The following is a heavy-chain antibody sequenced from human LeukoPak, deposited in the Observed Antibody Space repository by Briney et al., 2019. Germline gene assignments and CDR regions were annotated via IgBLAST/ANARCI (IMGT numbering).Heavy chain of an antibody. V-gene: IGHV4-59*01. CDR2: IYYSLST. J-gene: IGHJ2*01. Sequence: SETLSLTCAVYGGSFSGYYWSWIRQPPGKGLEWIGYIYYSLSTNYNPSLKSRVTISGDTSKNQISLKLSSVTAADTAVYYCARGGSSFPYWYFDLWGRGTLVTVSS. CDR1: GGSFSGYY. CDR3: ARGGSSFPYWYFDL. D-gene: IGHD3-16*01.